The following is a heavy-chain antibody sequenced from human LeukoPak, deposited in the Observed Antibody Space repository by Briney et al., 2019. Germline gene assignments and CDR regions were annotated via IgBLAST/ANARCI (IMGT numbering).Heavy chain of an antibody. D-gene: IGHD1-20*01. V-gene: IGHV3-53*01. CDR3: ARGITGSNNWFDP. CDR1: GFTVSSTY. Sequence: GGSLRLSCAASGFTVSSTYMRWLRQAPPKGLDWVSLIYTGGTKYYAHSVKGRFTISRDNSENTLYLQMNSLRAEDTAVYYCARGITGSNNWFDPWGQGTLVTVSS. J-gene: IGHJ5*02. CDR2: IYTGGTK.